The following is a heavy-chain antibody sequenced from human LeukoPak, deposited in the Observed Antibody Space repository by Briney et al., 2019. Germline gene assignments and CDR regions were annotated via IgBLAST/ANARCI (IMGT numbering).Heavy chain of an antibody. Sequence: GGSLRLPCAASGFTFSSYEMHWVRQAPGKGLEWVSYISSSSSYIYYADSVKGRFTISRDNAKNSLYLQMNSLRAEDTAVYYCAREGGSYTLGTPYYYYYMDVWGKGTTVTISS. CDR2: ISSSSSYI. CDR3: AREGGSYTLGTPYYYYYMDV. V-gene: IGHV3-21*05. J-gene: IGHJ6*03. CDR1: GFTFSSYE. D-gene: IGHD1-26*01.